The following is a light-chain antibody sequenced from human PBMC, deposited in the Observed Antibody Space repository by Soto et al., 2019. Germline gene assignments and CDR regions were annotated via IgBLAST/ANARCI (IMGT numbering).Light chain of an antibody. CDR1: QSLANSF. CDR2: DTS. Sequence: EFVLTHSPGTLSLSPGERATLSCRASQSLANSFIAWYQQKPGQAPRLLIYDTSSRASGIPDRFSGSGSGTDFTLTISRLETEDFAVYYCHQYGSSPATFGQGTKVDI. V-gene: IGKV3-20*01. CDR3: HQYGSSPAT. J-gene: IGKJ1*01.